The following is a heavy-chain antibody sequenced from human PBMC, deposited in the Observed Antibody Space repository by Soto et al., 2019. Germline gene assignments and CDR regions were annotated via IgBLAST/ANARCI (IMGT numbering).Heavy chain of an antibody. CDR3: ARPRQTSLVKNGMDV. Sequence: GESLKISFKFSGYSFTSYWIILVLQLPGKGLEWMGRIDPSDSYTNYSPSFQGHVTISADKSISTAYLQWSSLKASDTAMYYCARPRQTSLVKNGMDVWGQGTTVTVSS. CDR2: IDPSDSYT. V-gene: IGHV5-10-1*01. J-gene: IGHJ6*01. CDR1: GYSFTSYW. D-gene: IGHD3-16*01.